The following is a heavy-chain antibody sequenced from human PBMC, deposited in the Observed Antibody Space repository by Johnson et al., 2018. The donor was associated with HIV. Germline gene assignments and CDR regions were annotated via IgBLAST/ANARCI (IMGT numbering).Heavy chain of an antibody. J-gene: IGHJ3*02. CDR3: TTAIVIDAFDI. CDR2: IKRKIEGETT. CDR1: GFTFSDHY. V-gene: IGHV3-15*01. Sequence: VQLVESGGGLVKPGGSLRLSCAVSGFTFSDHYMSWIRQAPGKGLEWVGRIKRKIEGETTDYAAPVKGRFTISRDDSKNTLYLQMNSLTTEDTAVYYCTTAIVIDAFDIWGQGTMVTVSS. D-gene: IGHD3-16*02.